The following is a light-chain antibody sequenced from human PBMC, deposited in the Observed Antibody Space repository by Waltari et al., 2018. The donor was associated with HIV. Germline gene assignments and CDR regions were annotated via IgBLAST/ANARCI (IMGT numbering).Light chain of an antibody. CDR2: GAS. CDR3: KQYNNWPQT. J-gene: IGKJ1*01. V-gene: IGKV3-15*01. CDR1: QSVSSN. Sequence: EIVMTQSPATLSVSPGERATLSCRASQSVSSNLAWYQQKPGQAPRLLIYGASTRATGIPARFSGSGSGTECTLTISSLQSEDFAVYYCKQYNNWPQTFGQGTKVEIK.